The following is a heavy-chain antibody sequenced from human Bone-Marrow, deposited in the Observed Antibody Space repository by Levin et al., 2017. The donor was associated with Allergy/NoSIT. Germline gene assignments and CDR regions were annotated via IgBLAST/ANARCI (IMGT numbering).Heavy chain of an antibody. V-gene: IGHV1-18*01. CDR1: GYTFTSYG. CDR2: ISAYNGNT. J-gene: IGHJ6*02. D-gene: IGHD3-22*01. CDR3: ARSVYYDSSGYRDYYYYYYGMDV. Sequence: GESLKISCKASGYTFTSYGISWVRQAPGQGLEWMGWISAYNGNTNYAQKLQGRVTMTTDTSTSTAYMELRSLRSDDTAVYYCARSVYYDSSGYRDYYYYYYGMDVWGQGTTVTVSS.